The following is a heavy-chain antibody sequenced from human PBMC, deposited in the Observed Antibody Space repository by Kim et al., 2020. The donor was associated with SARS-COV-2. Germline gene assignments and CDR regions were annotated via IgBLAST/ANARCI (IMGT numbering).Heavy chain of an antibody. J-gene: IGHJ6*03. CDR3: ARARWELRAYYYYMDV. V-gene: IGHV3-48*03. D-gene: IGHD1-26*01. Sequence: VKGLFTISRDNAKNSLYLQMNSLRAEDTAVYYCARARWELRAYYYYMDVWGKGTTVTVSS.